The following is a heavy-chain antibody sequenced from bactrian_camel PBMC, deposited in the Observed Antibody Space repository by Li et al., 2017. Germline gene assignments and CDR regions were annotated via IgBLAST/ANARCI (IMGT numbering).Heavy chain of an antibody. CDR3: VADIRGSYYCRFRNYDI. V-gene: IGHV3S53*01. Sequence: QVQLVESGGGLVQPGGSLRLSCAASGYTYNRNCMAWFRQAPGKEREVVAATGPSNTWYSDSVKGRFTLSKDNSKNIQYLQMNNLKPEDTGMYYCVADIRGSYYCRFRNYDIWGQGTQVTVS. D-gene: IGHD2*01. CDR2: TGPSNT. J-gene: IGHJ4*01. CDR1: GYTYNRNC.